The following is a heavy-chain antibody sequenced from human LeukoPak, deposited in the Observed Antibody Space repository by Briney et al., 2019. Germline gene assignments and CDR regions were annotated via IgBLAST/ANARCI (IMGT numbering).Heavy chain of an antibody. CDR1: GFTFSSYS. J-gene: IGHJ4*02. Sequence: GGSLRLSCAASGFTFSSYSMNWVRQAPGKGLEWVSVIYSGGSTYYADSVKGRFTISRDNSKNTLYLQVNSLRAEDTAVYYCARASVAGWYYFDYWGQGTLVTVSS. D-gene: IGHD6-19*01. CDR3: ARASVAGWYYFDY. CDR2: IYSGGST. V-gene: IGHV3-53*01.